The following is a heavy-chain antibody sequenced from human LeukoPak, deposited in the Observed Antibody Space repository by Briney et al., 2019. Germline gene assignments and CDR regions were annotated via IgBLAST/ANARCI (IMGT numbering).Heavy chain of an antibody. J-gene: IGHJ1*01. Sequence: SETLSLTCTVSGGSISSYYWSWIRQPPGKGLEWIGYIYYSGSTNYNSSLKSRVTISVDTSKNQFSLKLSSVTAADTAVYYCARGQYSSPPSAFQHWGQGTLVTVSS. V-gene: IGHV4-59*01. CDR3: ARGQYSSPPSAFQH. CDR1: GGSISSYY. CDR2: IYYSGST. D-gene: IGHD6-6*01.